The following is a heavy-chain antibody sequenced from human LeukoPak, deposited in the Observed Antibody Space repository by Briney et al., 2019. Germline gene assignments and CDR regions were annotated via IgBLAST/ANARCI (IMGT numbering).Heavy chain of an antibody. J-gene: IGHJ4*02. CDR3: ARHRSREYFDY. Sequence: GESLRISCKGSGYSFTSYWFGWVRQMPGKGLEWMGIIFPGDSDTRYSPSFQGQVTISADKSISTAYLQWSSLKASDTAMYYCARHRSREYFDYWGQGTLVTVSS. CDR1: GYSFTSYW. V-gene: IGHV5-51*01. CDR2: IFPGDSDT.